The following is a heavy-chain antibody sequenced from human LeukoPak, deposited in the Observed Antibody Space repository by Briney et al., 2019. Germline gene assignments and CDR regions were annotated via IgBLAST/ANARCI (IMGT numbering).Heavy chain of an antibody. V-gene: IGHV4-59*01. D-gene: IGHD3-22*01. CDR2: IYYSGST. CDR1: GGSISSYY. J-gene: IGHJ5*02. Sequence: ASETLSLTCTVSGGSISSYYWSWIRQPPGKGLEWIGYIYYSGSTNYNPSLKSRVTISVDTSKNQFSLKLSSVTAADTAVYYCARERSYDSSGYPKYSWFDPWGQGTLVTVSS. CDR3: ARERSYDSSGYPKYSWFDP.